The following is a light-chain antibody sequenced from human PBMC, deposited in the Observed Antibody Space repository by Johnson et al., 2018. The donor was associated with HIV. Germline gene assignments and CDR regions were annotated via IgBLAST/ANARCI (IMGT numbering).Light chain of an antibody. Sequence: QSVLTQPPSVSAAPGQKVTISCSGSSSNIGNNYVSWYQQLPGTAPKLLIYENNKRPSGIPDRFSGSKSGTSATLGITGLQTGDEADYYCGTWDSRLSVGVVGTGTKVTVL. CDR1: SSNIGNNY. J-gene: IGLJ1*01. CDR3: GTWDSRLSVGV. CDR2: ENN. V-gene: IGLV1-51*02.